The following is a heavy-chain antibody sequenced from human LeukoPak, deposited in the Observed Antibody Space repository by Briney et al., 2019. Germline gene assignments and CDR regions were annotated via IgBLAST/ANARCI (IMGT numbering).Heavy chain of an antibody. D-gene: IGHD3-9*01. CDR1: GVSISSGGYY. Sequence: SETLSLTCTVSGVSISSGGYYWSWIRQHPGKGLEWIGYIYYSGSTYYNPSLKSRVTISVDTSKNQFSLKLSSVTAADTAVYYCARGGLTRYDILTGYHFDYWGQGTLVTVSS. CDR2: IYYSGST. J-gene: IGHJ4*02. V-gene: IGHV4-31*03. CDR3: ARGGLTRYDILTGYHFDY.